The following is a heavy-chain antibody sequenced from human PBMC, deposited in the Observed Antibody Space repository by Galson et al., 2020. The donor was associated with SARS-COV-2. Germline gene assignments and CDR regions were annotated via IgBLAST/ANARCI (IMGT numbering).Heavy chain of an antibody. D-gene: IGHD2-2*01. J-gene: IGHJ6*02. Sequence: SETLSLTCTVSGDSISSYYWSWIRQPAGKGPEWIGRIYKTGSTNYNPSLKSRVTMSVDPSKNQIFLRLTSVTAADTAVYYCSRDGAIGYSYYGMDVWGQGTTVTVSS. CDR3: SRDGAIGYSYYGMDV. V-gene: IGHV4-4*07. CDR2: IYKTGST. CDR1: GDSISSYY.